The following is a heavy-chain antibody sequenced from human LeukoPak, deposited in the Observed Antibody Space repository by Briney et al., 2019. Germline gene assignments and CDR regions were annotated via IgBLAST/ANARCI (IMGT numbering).Heavy chain of an antibody. CDR2: IRYDGSNK. J-gene: IGHJ4*02. CDR3: AKTVGATHDY. Sequence: PGGSLRLSCAASGFTFSSYGMHWVRQAPGKGLEWVAFIRYDGSNKYYADSVKGRLTISRDNSKNTLYLQMNSLRAEDTAVYYCAKTVGATHDYWGQGTLVTVSS. V-gene: IGHV3-30*02. CDR1: GFTFSSYG. D-gene: IGHD1-26*01.